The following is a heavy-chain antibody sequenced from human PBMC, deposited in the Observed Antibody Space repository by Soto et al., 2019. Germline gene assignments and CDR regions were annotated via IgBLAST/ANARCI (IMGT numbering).Heavy chain of an antibody. D-gene: IGHD2-21*02. J-gene: IGHJ4*02. CDR2: ISSSGSTI. Sequence: VGSLRLSCAASGFTFSDYYMSWIRQAPGKGLEWVSYISSSGSTIYYADSVKGRFTISRDNAKNSLYLQMNSLRAEDTAVYYCARERPNEPHCGGDCPDYWGQGTLVTVSS. V-gene: IGHV3-11*01. CDR1: GFTFSDYY. CDR3: ARERPNEPHCGGDCPDY.